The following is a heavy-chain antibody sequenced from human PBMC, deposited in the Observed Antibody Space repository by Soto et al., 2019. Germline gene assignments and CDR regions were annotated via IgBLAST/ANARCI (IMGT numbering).Heavy chain of an antibody. Sequence: QVQLVQSGAEVTKPGSSVKVSCKASGGTFSNYAISWVRQAPGQGLEWMGGIVPIFGTTNYAQKFQGRVTIIADDSTTTAYLELSRLRSEDTAMYYFARVDAVAGIYNYHGLDVWGQGTAVRVSS. J-gene: IGHJ6*02. CDR3: ARVDAVAGIYNYHGLDV. CDR1: GGTFSNYA. D-gene: IGHD6-19*01. CDR2: IVPIFGTT. V-gene: IGHV1-69*12.